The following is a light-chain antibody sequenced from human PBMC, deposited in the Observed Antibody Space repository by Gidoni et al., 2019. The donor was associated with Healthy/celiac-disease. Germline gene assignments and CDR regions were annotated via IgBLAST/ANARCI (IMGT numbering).Light chain of an antibody. CDR2: AAS. CDR3: RQSYSTPLT. CDR1: QSISSY. Sequence: DTQMTRSPSSLSASVGDRVTLTCRASQSISSYLNWYQQKPGKAPKLLIYAASSLQSGVPSRFSGSGSGTDFTLTISSLQPEDFATYYCRQSYSTPLTFGGGTRVEIK. J-gene: IGKJ4*01. V-gene: IGKV1-39*01.